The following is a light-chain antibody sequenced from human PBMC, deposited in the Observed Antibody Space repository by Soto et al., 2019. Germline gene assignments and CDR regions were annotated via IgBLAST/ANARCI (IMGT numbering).Light chain of an antibody. CDR2: AAS. V-gene: IGKV1-39*01. Sequence: DIQMTQSPSSLSASVGDRFTITCRASQSISSYLNWYQQKPGKAPKLLIYAASSLQSGVPSRFSGSGSGTDFTLTISSLQPEDFANYYCQQSYSTPGFGPGTKVDIK. CDR3: QQSYSTPG. CDR1: QSISSY. J-gene: IGKJ3*01.